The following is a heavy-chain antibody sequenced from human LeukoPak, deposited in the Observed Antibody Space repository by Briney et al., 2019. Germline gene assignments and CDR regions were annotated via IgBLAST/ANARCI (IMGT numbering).Heavy chain of an antibody. V-gene: IGHV3-7*01. CDR3: ARDVWTGVAVSDY. CDR1: GFTFSSYW. D-gene: IGHD6-19*01. Sequence: GGSLRLSCVASGFTFSSYWMTWVRQAPGKGLEWLANIKEDGSIQYYLDSVRGRFTISRDNAKNSVYLQLNSLRADDTAVYYCARDVWTGVAVSDYWGQGTLVTVSS. J-gene: IGHJ4*02. CDR2: IKEDGSIQ.